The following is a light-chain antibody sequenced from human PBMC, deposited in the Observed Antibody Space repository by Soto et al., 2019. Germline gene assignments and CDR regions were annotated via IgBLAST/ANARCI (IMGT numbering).Light chain of an antibody. J-gene: IGLJ2*01. CDR2: EVS. Sequence: QSVLTQPASVSGSPGQSVTISCTGTSSDVGGYNYVSWYQQHPGKAPKLMIYEVSYRPSGVSDRFSGSKSGNTASLTISGLQGEDEAHYYCSSYTSRSTLVVFGGGTKLTVL. V-gene: IGLV2-14*01. CDR1: SSDVGGYNY. CDR3: SSYTSRSTLVV.